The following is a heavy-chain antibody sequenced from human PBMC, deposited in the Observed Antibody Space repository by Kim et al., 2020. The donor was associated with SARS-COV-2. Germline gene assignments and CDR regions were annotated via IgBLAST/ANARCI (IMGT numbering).Heavy chain of an antibody. V-gene: IGHV1-3*01. D-gene: IGHD6-19*01. CDR3: AREAVGGSFDY. Sequence: NTSYSPKFQGRVSITRDTSATTAYLELSGLISEDMAVYYCAREAVGGSFDYWGQGSLVTVSS. J-gene: IGHJ4*02. CDR2: NT.